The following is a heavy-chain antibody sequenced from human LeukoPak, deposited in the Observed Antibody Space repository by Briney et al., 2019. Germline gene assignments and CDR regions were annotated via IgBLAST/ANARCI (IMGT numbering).Heavy chain of an antibody. J-gene: IGHJ6*03. D-gene: IGHD3-3*02. CDR3: ARGHFSGYNVDV. V-gene: IGHV3-74*01. CDR2: INTDGSET. CDR1: GFTFSTYW. Sequence: GGSLRLSCAASGFTFSTYWMHWVRQAPGKGLVWVSRINTDGSETNYADSVKDRFTISRDNAKNTLYLQTNSLRAEDTAVYFCARGHFSGYNVDVWGKGTTVTVSS.